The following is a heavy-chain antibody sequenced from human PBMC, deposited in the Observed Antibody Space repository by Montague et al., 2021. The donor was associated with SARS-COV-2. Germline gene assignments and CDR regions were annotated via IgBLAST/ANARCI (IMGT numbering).Heavy chain of an antibody. CDR1: GGSITSYY. Sequence: SETLSLTCTVSGGSITSYYWTWIRQPPGKGLEWVGRIYYGGSTNYNPSLKSRVTISVDTSKNQFSLKLSSVTAADTAVYYCARTGLGAYDILTGYTVNAFDXWGQGTTVTVSS. J-gene: IGHJ3*02. CDR2: IYYGGST. V-gene: IGHV4-59*01. D-gene: IGHD3-9*01. CDR3: ARTGLGAYDILTGYTVNAFDX.